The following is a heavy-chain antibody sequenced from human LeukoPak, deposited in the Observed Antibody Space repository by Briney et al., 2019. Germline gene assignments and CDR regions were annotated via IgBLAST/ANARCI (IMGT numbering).Heavy chain of an antibody. CDR2: IYYSGST. Sequence: SETLSLTCTVSGGSISSSSYSWGWIRQPPGKGLEWIGSIYYSGSTNYNPSLKSRVTISVDTSKNQFSLKLSSVTAADTAVYYCVMASSGYFDYWGQGTLVTVSS. CDR3: VMASSGYFDY. V-gene: IGHV4-39*07. D-gene: IGHD3-22*01. CDR1: GGSISSSSYS. J-gene: IGHJ4*02.